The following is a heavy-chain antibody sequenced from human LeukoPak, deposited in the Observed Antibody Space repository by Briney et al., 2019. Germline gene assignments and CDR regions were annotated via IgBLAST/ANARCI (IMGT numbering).Heavy chain of an antibody. J-gene: IGHJ4*02. CDR1: GDSISTINYY. V-gene: IGHV4-61*02. CDR2: VYSSGST. Sequence: SETLSLTCTVSGDSISTINYYWSWIRQPAGKGLEWIGRVYSSGSTNYNPSLNSRVTISLDTSKNQFSLKMTSVTAADTAVYYCARDRADYGADYWGQGTLVTVSS. CDR3: ARDRADYGADY. D-gene: IGHD4-17*01.